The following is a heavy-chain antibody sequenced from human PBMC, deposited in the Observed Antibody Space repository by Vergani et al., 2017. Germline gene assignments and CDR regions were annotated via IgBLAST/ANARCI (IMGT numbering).Heavy chain of an antibody. CDR2: ISGSGGST. V-gene: IGHV3-23*04. J-gene: IGHJ4*02. D-gene: IGHD3-16*02. Sequence: EVQLVESGGGLVQPGGSLRLSCAASGFTVSSNYMSWVRQAPGKGLEWVSAISGSGGSTYYADSVKGRFTISRDNSKNTLYLQMNSLRAEDTAVYYCAKGLVRGGYTPLMDWGQGTLVTVSS. CDR1: GFTVSSNY. CDR3: AKGLVRGGYTPLMD.